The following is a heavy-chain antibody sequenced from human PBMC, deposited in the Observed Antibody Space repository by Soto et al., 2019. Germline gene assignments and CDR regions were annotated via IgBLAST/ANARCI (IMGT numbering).Heavy chain of an antibody. V-gene: IGHV1-69*06. CDR3: ARVGAAAGYYWFDP. CDR2: IIPIFGTA. D-gene: IGHD6-13*01. CDR1: GGTFSSYA. J-gene: IGHJ5*02. Sequence: EASVKVSRKASGGTFSSYAISWVRQAPGQGLEWMGGIIPIFGTANYAQKFQGRVTITADKSTSTAYMELSSLRSEDTAVYYCARVGAAAGYYWFDPWGQGTLVTVSS.